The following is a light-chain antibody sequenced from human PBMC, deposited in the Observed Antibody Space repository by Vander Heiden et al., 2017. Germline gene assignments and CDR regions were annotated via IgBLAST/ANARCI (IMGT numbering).Light chain of an antibody. CDR2: GSS. V-gene: IGKV3-20*01. J-gene: IGKJ2*01. Sequence: EIVLTQSPGTLSLSPWERATLSCRASQSVSSSYLAWYQQKPGQAPRLLFDGSSIRATDIPDRFSGSGSGTDFTLTISRLEPEDFAVYYCQQYGSSQYTFGQGTKLEIK. CDR1: QSVSSSY. CDR3: QQYGSSQYT.